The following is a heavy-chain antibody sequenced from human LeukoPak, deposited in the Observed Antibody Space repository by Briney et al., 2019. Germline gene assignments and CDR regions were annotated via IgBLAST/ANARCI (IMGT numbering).Heavy chain of an antibody. J-gene: IGHJ5*02. D-gene: IGHD5-12*01. CDR2: IYYSGST. CDR1: GGSISSYY. Sequence: SETLSLTCTVSGGSISSYYWSWIRQPPGKGLEWIGFIYYSGSTNYNPSLKSRVTISVDTSKNQVSLKLSSVTAADTAVYYCARLDIGDSGNPNWFDPWGQGTLVTVSS. V-gene: IGHV4-59*01. CDR3: ARLDIGDSGNPNWFDP.